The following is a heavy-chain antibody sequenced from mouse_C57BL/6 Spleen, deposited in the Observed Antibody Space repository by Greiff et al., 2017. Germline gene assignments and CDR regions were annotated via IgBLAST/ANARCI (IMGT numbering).Heavy chain of an antibody. CDR2: IYPRSGNT. CDR1: GYTFTSYG. J-gene: IGHJ2*01. V-gene: IGHV1-81*01. Sequence: QVQLQQSGAELARPGASVKLSCKASGYTFTSYGISWVKQRTGQGLEWIGEIYPRSGNTYYNEKFKGKATLTADKSSSTAYMELRSLTSEDAAVYFCARGDYDGNYGFDYWGQGTTLTVSS. CDR3: ARGDYDGNYGFDY. D-gene: IGHD2-1*01.